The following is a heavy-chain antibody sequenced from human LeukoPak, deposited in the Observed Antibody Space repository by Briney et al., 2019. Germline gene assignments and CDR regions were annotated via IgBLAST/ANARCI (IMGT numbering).Heavy chain of an antibody. CDR3: ARGLGITIFGVVSQYNWFDP. CDR2: INSDGSST. J-gene: IGHJ5*02. Sequence: GGSLRLSCAASGFTFSSYWMHWVRQAPGKGLVWVSRINSDGSSTSYADSVKGRFTISRDNAKNTPYLQMNSLRAEDTAVYYCARGLGITIFGVVSQYNWFDPWGQGTLVTVSS. CDR1: GFTFSSYW. D-gene: IGHD3-3*01. V-gene: IGHV3-74*01.